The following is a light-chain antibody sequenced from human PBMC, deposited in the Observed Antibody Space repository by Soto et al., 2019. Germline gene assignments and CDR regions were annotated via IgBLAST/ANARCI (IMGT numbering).Light chain of an antibody. J-gene: IGKJ4*01. CDR2: DAS. Sequence: DIQMTQSPSSLSASVGDRVTIICRASQSVSTRLAWYQQKPGKAPKVLIYDASSWAGGVPSRFTGSGSGTEFTLTINSLQPDDFATYYCQQSYYTPLTFGGGTKVDIK. CDR1: QSVSTR. CDR3: QQSYYTPLT. V-gene: IGKV1-5*02.